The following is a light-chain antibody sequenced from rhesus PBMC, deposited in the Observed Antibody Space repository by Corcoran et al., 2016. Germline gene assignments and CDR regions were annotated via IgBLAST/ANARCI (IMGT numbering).Light chain of an antibody. CDR3: QQHNSHPFT. V-gene: IGKV1-44*02. CDR2: AAS. CDR1: QTISSY. Sequence: DIQMTQSPSPLSASVGDRVTITCRASQTISSYLAWYQQKPGKVPKLLIYAASRLESGVPSRFSGSGSGTEFTLTIRSLQPEDFATYYCQQHNSHPFTFGPGTKLDIK. J-gene: IGKJ3*01.